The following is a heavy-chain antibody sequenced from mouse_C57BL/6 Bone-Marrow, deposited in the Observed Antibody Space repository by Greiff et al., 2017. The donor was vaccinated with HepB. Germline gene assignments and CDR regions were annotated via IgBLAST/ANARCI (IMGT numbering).Heavy chain of an antibody. D-gene: IGHD1-1*01. V-gene: IGHV1-81*01. J-gene: IGHJ2*01. Sequence: VQLQQSGAELARPGASVKLSCKASGYTFTSYGISWVKQRTGQGLEWIGEIYPRSGNTYYNEKFKGKATLTADKSSSTAYMELRSLTSEDSAVYFCARGPYYDGSSYDYFDYWGQGTTLTVSS. CDR3: ARGPYYDGSSYDYFDY. CDR2: IYPRSGNT. CDR1: GYTFTSYG.